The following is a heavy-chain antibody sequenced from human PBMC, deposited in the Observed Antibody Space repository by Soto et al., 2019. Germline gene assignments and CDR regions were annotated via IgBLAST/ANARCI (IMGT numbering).Heavy chain of an antibody. CDR3: EGESGENWSYEAY. D-gene: IGHD1-7*01. Sequence: PSETLSLTCTVSGDTITSFSWNWIRQSAGKGLGWIGRISTTGNTHYNPSLENRVTMSLDTSKNQFSLKLTSVTAADTAVYYCEGESGENWSYEAYWGQGTLVTVSS. CDR2: ISTTGNT. CDR1: GDTITSFS. J-gene: IGHJ4*02. V-gene: IGHV4-4*07.